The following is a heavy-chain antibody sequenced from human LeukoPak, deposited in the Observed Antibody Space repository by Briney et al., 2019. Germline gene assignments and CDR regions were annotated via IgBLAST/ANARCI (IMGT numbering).Heavy chain of an antibody. J-gene: IGHJ4*02. V-gene: IGHV4-34*01. Sequence: PSETLSLTCAVYGGSFSGYYWSWIRQPPGKGLEWIGEINHSGSTNYKPSLKSRVTISVDTSKNQFSLKLSSVTAADSAVYYCARVWSAGLPDYWGQGTLVTVSS. CDR3: ARVWSAGLPDY. CDR1: GGSFSGYY. D-gene: IGHD3-10*01. CDR2: INHSGST.